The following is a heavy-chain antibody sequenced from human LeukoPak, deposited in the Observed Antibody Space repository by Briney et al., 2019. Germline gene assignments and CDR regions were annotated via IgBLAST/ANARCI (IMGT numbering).Heavy chain of an antibody. V-gene: IGHV3-21*01. CDR1: GFTFSSYS. Sequence: PGGSLRLSCAASGFTFSSYSMNRVRQAPGEGLEWVSSISSSSSYIYYADSVKGRFSISRDNAKNSLYLQMNNLRAEDTAVYYCARMSYSSSWYPDYWGQGSLVTVSS. CDR2: ISSSSSYI. J-gene: IGHJ4*02. D-gene: IGHD6-13*01. CDR3: ARMSYSSSWYPDY.